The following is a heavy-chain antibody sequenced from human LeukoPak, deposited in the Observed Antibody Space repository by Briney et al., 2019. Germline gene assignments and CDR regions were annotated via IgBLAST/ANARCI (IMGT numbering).Heavy chain of an antibody. CDR3: AKLLGYCSSTSCTFDY. CDR2: ISGSGGST. J-gene: IGHJ4*02. CDR1: GFTFSSYS. D-gene: IGHD2-2*01. V-gene: IGHV3-23*01. Sequence: GGSLRLSCAASGFTFSSYSMNWVRQAPGKGLEWVSAISGSGGSTYYADSVKGRFTISRDNSKNTLYLQMNSLRAEDTAVYYCAKLLGYCSSTSCTFDYWGQGTLVTVSS.